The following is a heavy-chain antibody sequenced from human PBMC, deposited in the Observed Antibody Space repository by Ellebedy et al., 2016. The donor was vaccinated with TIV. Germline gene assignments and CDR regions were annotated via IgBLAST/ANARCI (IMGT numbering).Heavy chain of an antibody. CDR1: GFTVSYNY. Sequence: GESLKISXAVSGFTVSYNYINWVRQAPGKGLEWVSVIYIGGTTYYADSLKGRFTISRDSSKNTVYLQMNSLRAEDTAVYYCAREKYTDWGQGTLVIVSS. D-gene: IGHD2-2*02. J-gene: IGHJ4*02. CDR3: AREKYTD. CDR2: IYIGGTT. V-gene: IGHV3-53*01.